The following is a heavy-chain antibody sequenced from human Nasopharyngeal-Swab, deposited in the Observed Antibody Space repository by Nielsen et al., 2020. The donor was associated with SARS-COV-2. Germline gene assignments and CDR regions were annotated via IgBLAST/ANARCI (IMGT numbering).Heavy chain of an antibody. CDR2: IYYSGSA. CDR3: ARGVYLGYFDY. D-gene: IGHD7-27*01. CDR1: GGSISSSSYY. Sequence: SETLSLTCTVSGGSISSSSYYWGWIRQPPGKGLEWIGSIYYSGSAYYNPSLTSRVTISVDTSKNQFSLKLSSVTAADTAVYYCARGVYLGYFDYWGQGTLVTVSS. V-gene: IGHV4-39*01. J-gene: IGHJ4*02.